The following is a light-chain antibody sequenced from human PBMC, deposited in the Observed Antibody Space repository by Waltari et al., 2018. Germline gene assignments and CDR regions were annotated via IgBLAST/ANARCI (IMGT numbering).Light chain of an antibody. CDR1: SDDVGGYTS. Sequence: QSALTQPPSASGSPGQSVTISCTGTSDDVGGYTSVSWYQQHPGKAPKFLIYQASNRPSGVPDRFSGSKSGNTASLTVSGLQAEDEADYYCSSFAGSNAVLFGGGTKLTVL. V-gene: IGLV2-8*01. CDR3: SSFAGSNAVL. CDR2: QAS. J-gene: IGLJ2*01.